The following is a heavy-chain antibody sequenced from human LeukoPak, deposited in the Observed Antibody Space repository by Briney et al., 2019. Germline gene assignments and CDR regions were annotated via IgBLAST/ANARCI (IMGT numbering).Heavy chain of an antibody. CDR3: AREFNGSPDY. D-gene: IGHD6-25*01. CDR1: GGSISSNTYY. Sequence: PSETLSHTCTVSGGSISSNTYYWSWIRQPPGKGLEWIGSIRYSGRTYYKPSLKSRVTLSVDTSKNQLLLNLRSVTAADTAMYYCAREFNGSPDYLGQGTLVTVSS. J-gene: IGHJ4*02. V-gene: IGHV4-39*02. CDR2: IRYSGRT.